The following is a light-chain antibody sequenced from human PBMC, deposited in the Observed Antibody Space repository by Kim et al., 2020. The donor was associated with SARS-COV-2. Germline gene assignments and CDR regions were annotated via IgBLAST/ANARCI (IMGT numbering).Light chain of an antibody. CDR2: GQN. Sequence: SSELTQDPAVSVALGQTVSVTCQGASLRSYFASWYQQKPGQAPVHVIFGQNNRPSGIPDRFSGSYSGNTASLTITAAQAEDEADYYCNSRDSTGNHFVFGTGTKVTVL. V-gene: IGLV3-19*01. CDR3: NSRDSTGNHFV. J-gene: IGLJ1*01. CDR1: SLRSYF.